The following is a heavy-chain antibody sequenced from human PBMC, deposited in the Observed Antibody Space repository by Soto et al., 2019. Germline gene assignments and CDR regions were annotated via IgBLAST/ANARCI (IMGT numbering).Heavy chain of an antibody. V-gene: IGHV1-2*04. CDR3: ARGEGGPRWGSIDS. CDR1: GYTFTGYY. D-gene: IGHD2-21*01. Sequence: QVQLVQSGAEVKKPGASVKVSCKASGYTFTGYYMHWVRQAPGQGLEWMGWINPNSGGTNYAQKFQGWVTMTRGTSISTANMELSRLRSEDTAVYYCARGEGGPRWGSIDSWGQGTLVTVSS. CDR2: INPNSGGT. J-gene: IGHJ5*01.